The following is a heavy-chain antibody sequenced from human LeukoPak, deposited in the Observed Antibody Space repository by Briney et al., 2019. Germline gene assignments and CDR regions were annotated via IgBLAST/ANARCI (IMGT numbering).Heavy chain of an antibody. D-gene: IGHD6-19*01. CDR2: INPNSGGT. CDR3: ARKYSSGWLVAGY. V-gene: IGHV1-2*02. CDR1: GYTFTGYY. Sequence: VASVKVSCKASGYTFTGYYMHWVRQAPGQGLEWMGWINPNSGGTNYAQKFQGRVTMTRDTSISTAYMELSRLRSDDTAVYYCARKYSSGWLVAGYWGQGTLVTVSS. J-gene: IGHJ4*02.